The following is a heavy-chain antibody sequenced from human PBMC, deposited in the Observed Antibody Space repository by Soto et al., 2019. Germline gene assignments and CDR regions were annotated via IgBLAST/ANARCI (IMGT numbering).Heavy chain of an antibody. CDR1: GYTFNNYG. V-gene: IGHV1-18*01. D-gene: IGHD2-15*01. CDR3: GRCYCSVGRCYTCWHFDL. Sequence: QVQLVQSGAEVKKPGASVKVSCKASGYTFNNYGISWVRQAPGQGLEWMGWSGPYNGNTDHAQNFQGRVTMTTDTSTNTAYMELRSLRSDDTALYYCGRCYCSVGRCYTCWHFDLWGRGTLVTVSS. CDR2: SGPYNGNT. J-gene: IGHJ2*01.